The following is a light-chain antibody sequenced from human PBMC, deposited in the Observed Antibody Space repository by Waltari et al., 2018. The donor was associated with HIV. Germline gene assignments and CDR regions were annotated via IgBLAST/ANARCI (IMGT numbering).Light chain of an antibody. Sequence: QSVLPQPPSVSGAPGQRVTIPCTGNSPTIWAGFDVHRSHQLPGTAPNGLIYGNSNRPSGVPDRFSGSKSGTSACLAITGLQSEDEADYSCQSYDSSLSGVVFGGGTKLTVL. J-gene: IGLJ2*01. V-gene: IGLV1-40*01. CDR3: QSYDSSLSGVV. CDR1: SPTIWAGFD. CDR2: GNS.